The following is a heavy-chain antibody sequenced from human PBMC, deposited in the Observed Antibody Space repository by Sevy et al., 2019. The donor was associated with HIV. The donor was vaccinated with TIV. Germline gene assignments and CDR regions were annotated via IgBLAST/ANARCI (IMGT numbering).Heavy chain of an antibody. J-gene: IGHJ1*01. D-gene: IGHD6-19*01. V-gene: IGHV3-33*01. CDR3: ASESMAVAGIGYYFKY. CDR2: IWYDGSNK. Sequence: GGSLRLSCAASGFSLSGYGMHWVRQAPGKGLEWVAVIWYDGSNKEYADSVKGRFTISRENSKNTLYLQMNSMRAEDTAVYYCASESMAVAGIGYYFKYWGQGTLVTVSS. CDR1: GFSLSGYG.